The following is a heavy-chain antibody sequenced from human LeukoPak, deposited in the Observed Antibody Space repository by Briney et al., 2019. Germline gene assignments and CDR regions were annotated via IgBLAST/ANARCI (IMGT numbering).Heavy chain of an antibody. J-gene: IGHJ6*03. Sequence: ASVKVSCKASGYTFTGYYMHWVRQAPGQGLEWMGRINPNSGGTNYAQKFQGRVTMTRDTSISTAYMELSRLRSDDTAVYYCARDPSNGYYYYYTDVWGKGTTVTVSS. CDR3: ARDPSNGYYYYYTDV. CDR2: INPNSGGT. V-gene: IGHV1-2*06. D-gene: IGHD1-1*01. CDR1: GYTFTGYY.